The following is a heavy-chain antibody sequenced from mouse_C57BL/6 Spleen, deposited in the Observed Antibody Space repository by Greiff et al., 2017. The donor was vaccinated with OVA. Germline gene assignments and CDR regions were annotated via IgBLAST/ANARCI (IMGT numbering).Heavy chain of an antibody. Sequence: EVQVVESEGGLVQPGSSMKLSCTASGFTFSDYYMAWVRQVPEKGLEWVANINYDGSSTYYLDSLKSRFIISRDNAKNILYLQMSSLKSEDTATYYCARVPLYYYGSSSWYFDVWGTGTTVTVSS. D-gene: IGHD1-1*01. V-gene: IGHV5-16*01. CDR1: GFTFSDYY. CDR2: INYDGSST. CDR3: ARVPLYYYGSSSWYFDV. J-gene: IGHJ1*03.